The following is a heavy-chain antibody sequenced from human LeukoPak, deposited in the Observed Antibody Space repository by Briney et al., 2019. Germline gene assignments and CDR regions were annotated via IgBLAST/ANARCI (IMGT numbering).Heavy chain of an antibody. J-gene: IGHJ5*02. Sequence: SQTLSLTCTVSGGSISSGDHYWSWIRQPPGKGLEWIGYIYYSGSTYYNPSLKSRVTISVDTSKNQFSLKLSSVTAADTAVYYCARGASLRNWFDPWGQGTLVTVSS. CDR2: IYYSGST. V-gene: IGHV4-30-4*01. CDR3: ARGASLRNWFDP. CDR1: GGSISSGDHY. D-gene: IGHD3-16*02.